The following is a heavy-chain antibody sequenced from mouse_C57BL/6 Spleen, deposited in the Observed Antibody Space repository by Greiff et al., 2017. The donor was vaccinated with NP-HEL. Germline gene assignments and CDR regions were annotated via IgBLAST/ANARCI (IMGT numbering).Heavy chain of an antibody. J-gene: IGHJ2*01. CDR3: AREGYERFYFDY. CDR1: GYSFTSYY. V-gene: IGHV1-66*01. D-gene: IGHD3-1*01. Sequence: VQLQESGPELVKPGASVKISCKASGYSFTSYYIHWVKQRPGQGLEWIGWIYPGSGNTKYNEKFKGKATLTADTSSSTAYMQLSSLTSEDSAVYYCAREGYERFYFDYWGQGTTLTVSS. CDR2: IYPGSGNT.